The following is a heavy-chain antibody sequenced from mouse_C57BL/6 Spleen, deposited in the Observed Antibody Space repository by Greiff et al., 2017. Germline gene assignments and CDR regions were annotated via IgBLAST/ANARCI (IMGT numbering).Heavy chain of an antibody. CDR3: ASAITTALDY. Sequence: QVQLQQPGAELVKPGASVKLSCKASGYTFTSYWMHWVKQRPGRGLEWIGRIDPNRGGTKYNEKFKSKATLTVDKPSSTAYMQLSSLTSEDSAVYYCASAITTALDYWGQGTTLTVSS. D-gene: IGHD1-2*01. J-gene: IGHJ2*01. CDR2: IDPNRGGT. CDR1: GYTFTSYW. V-gene: IGHV1-72*01.